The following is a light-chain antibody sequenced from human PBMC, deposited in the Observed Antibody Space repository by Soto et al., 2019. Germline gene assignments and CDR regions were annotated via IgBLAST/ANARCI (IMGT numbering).Light chain of an antibody. V-gene: IGLV2-14*01. CDR1: SSDVGGYHY. CDR2: DVS. Sequence: QSALPQPASVSGSPGQSIPISCTGTSSDVGGYHYVSWYQQHPGKAPKLMIYDVSNRPSGVSNRFSGSKSGNTASLTISGLQAEDEADYYCRSYTSSSASVVFGGGTKVTVL. CDR3: RSYTSSSASVV. J-gene: IGLJ2*01.